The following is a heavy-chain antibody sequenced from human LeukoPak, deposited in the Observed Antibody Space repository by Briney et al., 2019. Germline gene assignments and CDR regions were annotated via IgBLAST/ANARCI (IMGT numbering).Heavy chain of an antibody. D-gene: IGHD3-10*01. Sequence: PGGSLTLSCVGSGFSFSTNWMSWVRQAPGKGLEWVANINQDGTEKYYVDSVKGRFTTSRDNAKNTVFLQMNRLRVEDTAVYYCARRSYHGVISVYYYYYMDVWGKGTPVTVS. CDR1: GFSFSTNW. V-gene: IGHV3-7*01. J-gene: IGHJ6*03. CDR3: ARRSYHGVISVYYYYYMDV. CDR2: INQDGTEK.